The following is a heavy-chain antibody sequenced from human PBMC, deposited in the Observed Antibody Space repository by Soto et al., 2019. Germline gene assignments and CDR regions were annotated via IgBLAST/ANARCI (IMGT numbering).Heavy chain of an antibody. CDR2: ISSSSSTI. V-gene: IGHV3-48*01. CDR1: GFTFSSYS. CDR3: ARDRTGTTSWFDP. D-gene: IGHD1-7*01. J-gene: IGHJ5*02. Sequence: GGSLRLSCAASGFTFSSYSMNWVRQAPGKGLEWVSYISSSSSTIYYADSVKGRFTISRDNAKNSLYLQMNSLRAEDTAVYYCARDRTGTTSWFDPWGQGTLVTVSS.